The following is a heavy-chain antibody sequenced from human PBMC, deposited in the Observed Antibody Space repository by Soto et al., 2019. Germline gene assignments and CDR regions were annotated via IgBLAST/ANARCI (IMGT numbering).Heavy chain of an antibody. J-gene: IGHJ4*02. CDR1: GFDFRIYA. CDR3: AKDLRPDGRYDFDY. V-gene: IGHV3-23*01. D-gene: IGHD1-26*01. CDR2: MIGDGTSW. Sequence: EVQLLESGGGLAQAGGSLRLSCAASGFDFRIYAMNWVRQAPGKGLEWVAVMIGDGTSWDYADSVRGRFTISSDNSKNTLYLQMNSLRAEDTAVYYCAKDLRPDGRYDFDYWGQGTLVTVSS.